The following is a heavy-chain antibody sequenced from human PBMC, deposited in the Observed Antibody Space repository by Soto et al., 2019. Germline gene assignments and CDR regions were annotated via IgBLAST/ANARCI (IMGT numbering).Heavy chain of an antibody. CDR1: GFTFSPYY. J-gene: IGHJ5*02. V-gene: IGHV3-7*01. CDR3: ARDIFWGGFGESNWLDP. CDR2: TTQDGNDK. Sequence: GGSLRLSCAASGFTFSPYYMSWVRQAPGKGLEWLAMTTQDGNDKHYVDSVRGRFTISRDSAKNTLYLQMTSLRAEDTAVYYCARDIFWGGFGESNWLDPWGQGTLVTVSS. D-gene: IGHD3-10*01.